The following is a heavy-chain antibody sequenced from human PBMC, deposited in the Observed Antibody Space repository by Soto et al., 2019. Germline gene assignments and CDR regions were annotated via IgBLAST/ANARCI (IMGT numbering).Heavy chain of an antibody. CDR3: ARDTGDGTFDF. CDR1: GGTFSSYA. CDR2: IIPIFGTA. J-gene: IGHJ4*02. Sequence: GASVKVSCKASGGTFSSYAISWVRQAPGQGLEWMGGIIPIFGTANYAQKLQDRVTISRDTSASTAYMELTSLRSEDTAVYYCARDTGDGTFDFWGQGTLVTVSS. D-gene: IGHD7-27*01. V-gene: IGHV1-69*06.